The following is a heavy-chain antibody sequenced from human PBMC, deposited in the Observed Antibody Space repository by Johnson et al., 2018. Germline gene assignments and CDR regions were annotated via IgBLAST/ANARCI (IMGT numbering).Heavy chain of an antibody. CDR1: GFAFSSYA. V-gene: IGHV3-23*01. CDR2: ISITGGST. D-gene: IGHD4-17*01. CDR3: GTGAYGDYDD. Sequence: VQLQESGGGLVQPGGSLRLSCVGSGFAFSSYAMSWVRQAPGKGLELVSAISITGGSTYYADSVKGRFTISRDNSKNTLYLQMSSLRVEDTAVYYCGTGAYGDYDDWGQGTMVTVSS. J-gene: IGHJ3*01.